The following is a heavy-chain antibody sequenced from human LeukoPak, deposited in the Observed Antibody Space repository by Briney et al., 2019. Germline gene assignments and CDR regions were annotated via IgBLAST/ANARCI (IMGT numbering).Heavy chain of an antibody. Sequence: QPGGSLRLSCAASGFTFSSYWMHWVRQAPGKGLVWVSRINTDGSSTSYADSVKGRFTISRDNAKNTLYLQMNSLRAEDTAVYYCAREDQGTTGTLAHDYWGQGSLVTVSS. CDR3: AREDQGTTGTLAHDY. D-gene: IGHD1-1*01. CDR2: INTDGSST. V-gene: IGHV3-74*01. CDR1: GFTFSSYW. J-gene: IGHJ4*02.